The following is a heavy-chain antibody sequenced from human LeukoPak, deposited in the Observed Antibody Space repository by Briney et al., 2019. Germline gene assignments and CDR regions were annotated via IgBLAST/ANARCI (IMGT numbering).Heavy chain of an antibody. Sequence: GGSLRLSCAASGFTFSSYAMSWVRQAPGKGLEWVSAISGSGGSTYYADSVKGRFTISRDNSKNTLYLQMNSLRAEDTAVYYCAKSSYYDSSGFYREYYFDYWGQGTLVPVSS. V-gene: IGHV3-23*01. J-gene: IGHJ4*02. CDR3: AKSSYYDSSGFYREYYFDY. D-gene: IGHD3-22*01. CDR1: GFTFSSYA. CDR2: ISGSGGST.